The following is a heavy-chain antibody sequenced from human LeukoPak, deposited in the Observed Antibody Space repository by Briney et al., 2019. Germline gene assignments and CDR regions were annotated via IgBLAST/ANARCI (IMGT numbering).Heavy chain of an antibody. CDR2: IIVGNGNT. CDR1: EYTFTSYD. V-gene: IGHV1-3*01. CDR3: ARDAVVGTGIAFDV. J-gene: IGHJ3*01. D-gene: IGHD2-15*01. Sequence: ASVKVSCKASEYTFTSYDTYWVRQAPGQRLEWMGWIIVGNGNTKYSQKFQGRVIITTDTSASTVYMELSSLRSEDTAVYYCARDAVVGTGIAFDVWGQGTMVTVSS.